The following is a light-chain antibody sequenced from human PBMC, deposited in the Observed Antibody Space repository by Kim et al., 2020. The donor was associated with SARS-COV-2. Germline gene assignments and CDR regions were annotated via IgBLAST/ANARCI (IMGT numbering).Light chain of an antibody. CDR2: EDN. Sequence: NFMLTQPHSVSDSPGKTVTISCTGSSGSIAANYVQWYQQRPGSVPTIVIYEDNQRPSGVPDRFSGSIDSSSNSAFLTISGLKTEDEADYYCQSYDSRSVVFGGGTQLTVL. V-gene: IGLV6-57*02. CDR1: SGSIAANY. J-gene: IGLJ2*01. CDR3: QSYDSRSVV.